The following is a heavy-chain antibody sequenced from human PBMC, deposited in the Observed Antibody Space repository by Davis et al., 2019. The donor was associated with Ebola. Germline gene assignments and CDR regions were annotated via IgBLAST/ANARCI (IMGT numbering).Heavy chain of an antibody. Sequence: ASVKVSCKASGYTFTSYDINWVRQATGQGLEWMGWMNPNSGNTGYAQKFQGRVTMTRNTSISTAYMELSSLRSEDTAVYYCARDARYFDWLQGYGMDVWGQGTTVTVSS. CDR1: GYTFTSYD. CDR3: ARDARYFDWLQGYGMDV. J-gene: IGHJ6*02. D-gene: IGHD3-9*01. CDR2: MNPNSGNT. V-gene: IGHV1-8*01.